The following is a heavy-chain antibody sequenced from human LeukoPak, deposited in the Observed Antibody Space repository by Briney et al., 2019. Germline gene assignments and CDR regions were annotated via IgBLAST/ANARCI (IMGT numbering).Heavy chain of an antibody. J-gene: IGHJ5*02. V-gene: IGHV4-39*07. CDR1: GGSISSSSYY. D-gene: IGHD6-19*01. Sequence: PSETLSLTCTVSGGSISSSSYYWGWIRQPPGKGLEWIGSIYYSGSTYYNPSLKSRVTISVDTSKNQFSLKLSSVTAADTAVYYCARRVAVASLIFDPWGQGTLVTVSS. CDR2: IYYSGST. CDR3: ARRVAVASLIFDP.